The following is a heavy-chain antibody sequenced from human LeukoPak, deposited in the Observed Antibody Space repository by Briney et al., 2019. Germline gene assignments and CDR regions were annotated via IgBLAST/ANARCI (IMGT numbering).Heavy chain of an antibody. CDR3: AKPSYGDPLDSFDV. J-gene: IGHJ3*01. V-gene: IGHV3-23*01. Sequence: GGSLRLSCAASGFTISANFMSWVRQAPGKGLEWVSSISDRTGRTYYADSVKGRFIISRDNAKDTLFLQMNSLRADDTAIYYCAKPSYGDPLDSFDVWGQGTMVTVSS. CDR2: ISDRTGRT. D-gene: IGHD4-17*01. CDR1: GFTISANF.